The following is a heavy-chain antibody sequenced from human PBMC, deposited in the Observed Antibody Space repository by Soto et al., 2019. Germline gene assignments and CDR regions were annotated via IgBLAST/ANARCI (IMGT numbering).Heavy chain of an antibody. J-gene: IGHJ5*02. CDR3: ATLTVTRPTWFDP. V-gene: IGHV3-7*01. CDR2: VKFDGSEQ. Sequence: EVHLVESGGGLVQPGGSLRLSCAASGFMFSSYWMHWVRQAPGKGLEWVANVKFDGSEQYYVDSVKGRFTISRDNAKSSVYLQMDSLRVEDTAVYYCATLTVTRPTWFDPWGQGTLVTASS. D-gene: IGHD4-17*01. CDR1: GFMFSSYW.